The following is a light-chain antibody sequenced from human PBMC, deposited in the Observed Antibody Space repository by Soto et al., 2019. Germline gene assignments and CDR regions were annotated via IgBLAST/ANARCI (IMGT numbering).Light chain of an antibody. J-gene: IGKJ2*01. Sequence: DIQMTQSPSTLSASVGDRVIITCRASQSISSWLAWYQQKPGKAPKLLIYKLSTLESGVPSRCSGSGSGTEVTLTISSLQPDDFATDYCQQYDDYSLYTFGQGTKLENK. CDR1: QSISSW. CDR2: KLS. CDR3: QQYDDYSLYT. V-gene: IGKV1-5*03.